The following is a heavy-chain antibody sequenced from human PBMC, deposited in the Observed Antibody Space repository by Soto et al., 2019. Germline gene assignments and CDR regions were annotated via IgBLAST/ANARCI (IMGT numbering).Heavy chain of an antibody. Sequence: ASVKVSCKASGYTFTGDYMHWVRQAPGKGLEWMGWINPNSGGTNYAQNFQGWVTMTRDTSISTAYMELSRLRSDDTAVYYCARADYCDASQHDAFDIWGQGTMVTVSS. J-gene: IGHJ3*02. CDR3: ARADYCDASQHDAFDI. D-gene: IGHD4-17*01. V-gene: IGHV1-2*04. CDR1: GYTFTGDY. CDR2: INPNSGGT.